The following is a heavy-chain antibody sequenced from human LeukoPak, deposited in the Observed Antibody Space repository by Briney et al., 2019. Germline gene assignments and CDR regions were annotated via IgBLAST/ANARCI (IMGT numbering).Heavy chain of an antibody. CDR3: ARGVPLTAMVPFDY. Sequence: PGGSLRLSCAASGFTFSSYGVHWVRQAPGKGLEWVAVIWYDGSNKYYADSVKGRFTISRDNSKNTLYLQMNSLRAEDTAVYYCARGVPLTAMVPFDYWGQGTLVTVSS. CDR1: GFTFSSYG. D-gene: IGHD5-18*01. V-gene: IGHV3-33*01. CDR2: IWYDGSNK. J-gene: IGHJ4*02.